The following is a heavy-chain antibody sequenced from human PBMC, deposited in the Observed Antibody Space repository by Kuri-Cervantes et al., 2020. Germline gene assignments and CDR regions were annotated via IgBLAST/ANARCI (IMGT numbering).Heavy chain of an antibody. V-gene: IGHV5-51*01. CDR2: XYPGDSDT. CDR3: AXXXSSWQD. Sequence: KVSXXGSGYSFTSYWIGWVRQMPXKGLEWMXXXYPGDSDTXXSPSXQGQVTXXADKXISXXYLQWXXLXASXTAMYXCAXXXSSWQDWGQGTLVTVSS. D-gene: IGHD6-13*01. J-gene: IGHJ4*02. CDR1: GYSFTSYW.